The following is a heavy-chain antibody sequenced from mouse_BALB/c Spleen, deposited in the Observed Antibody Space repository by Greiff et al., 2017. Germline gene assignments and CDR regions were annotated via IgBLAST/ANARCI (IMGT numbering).Heavy chain of an antibody. CDR2: IWSGGST. V-gene: IGHV2-4-1*01. CDR1: GFSLTSYG. CDR3: ARDYRYDKAWFAY. D-gene: IGHD2-14*01. Sequence: VQGVESGPGLVQPSQSLSITCTVSGFSLTSYGVHWVRQSPGKGLEWLGVIWSGGSTDYNAAFISRLSISKDNSKSQVFFKMNSLQADDTAIYYCARDYRYDKAWFAYWGQGTLVTVSA. J-gene: IGHJ3*01.